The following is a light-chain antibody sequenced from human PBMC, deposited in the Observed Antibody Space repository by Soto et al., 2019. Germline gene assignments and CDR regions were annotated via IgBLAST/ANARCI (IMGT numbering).Light chain of an antibody. CDR2: ANT. Sequence: QSVLTQPPSVSGAPGQRGTISCTGSTSYIGAGYDVHWYQQLPGTAPKLLIYANTNRPSGVPDRFSGSKSGTSASLAITGLQAEDEADYYCQSYDDSLGGHVIVCGGTKLTV. J-gene: IGLJ2*01. CDR1: TSYIGAGYD. CDR3: QSYDDSLGGHVI. V-gene: IGLV1-40*01.